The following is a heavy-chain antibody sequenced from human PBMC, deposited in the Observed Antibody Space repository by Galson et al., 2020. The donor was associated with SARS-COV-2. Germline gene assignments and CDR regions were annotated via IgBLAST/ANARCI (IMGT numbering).Heavy chain of an antibody. Sequence: SQTLSPTRAVSAGSIRRRTWWRWVRQPPGKGLAWIGEIYHSGSTNYNPSLKSRVTISVDKSKNQFSLNLSSVTAAGTAVYYCARSAPDYYDSRGYYYPWGQGTLVTVSS. CDR2: IYHSGST. CDR1: AGSIRRRTW. V-gene: IGHV4-4*02. D-gene: IGHD3-22*01. CDR3: ARSAPDYYDSRGYYYP. J-gene: IGHJ5*02.